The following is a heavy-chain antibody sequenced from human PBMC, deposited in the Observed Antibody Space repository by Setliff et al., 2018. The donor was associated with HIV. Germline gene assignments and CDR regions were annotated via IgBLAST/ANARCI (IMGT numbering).Heavy chain of an antibody. D-gene: IGHD3-10*01. CDR3: ASDSPAARFEELEDHYYYFMDV. V-gene: IGHV1-69*13. J-gene: IGHJ6*03. CDR1: GGPFTSA. Sequence: GASVKVSCKASGGPFTSAFNWVRQVPGQGLEWMGGIIPIFGTANYAQNFGGRGTITADQSTTTSYLQLNSLRFEDTAIYYCASDSPAARFEELEDHYYYFMDVWGKGTTVTVSS. CDR2: IIPIFGTA.